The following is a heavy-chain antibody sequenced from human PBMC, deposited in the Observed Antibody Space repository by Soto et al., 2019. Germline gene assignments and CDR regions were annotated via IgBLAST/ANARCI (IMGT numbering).Heavy chain of an antibody. J-gene: IGHJ4*02. Sequence: SETLTLTCTVSGGSVSSGSYYWSWIRQPPGKGLEWIGYIYYSGSTNYNPSLKSRVTISVDTSKNQFSLKLSSVTAADTAVYYCAVSPVLTSLDYWGQGTLVTVSS. CDR1: GGSVSSGSYY. CDR2: IYYSGST. V-gene: IGHV4-61*01. CDR3: AVSPVLTSLDY.